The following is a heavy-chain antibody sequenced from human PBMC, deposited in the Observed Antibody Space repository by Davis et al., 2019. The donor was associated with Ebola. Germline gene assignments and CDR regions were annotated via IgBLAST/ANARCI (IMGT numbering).Heavy chain of an antibody. J-gene: IGHJ4*02. CDR3: AKSKGGFDY. CDR2: ISFDGTNK. V-gene: IGHV3-30*18. Sequence: GGSLRLSCAVSGFTFSAYAIHWVRQAPGKGLEWVAVISFDGTNKYYADSVKGRFTISRDNSKNTLYLQMNSLRAEDTDVYYCAKSKGGFDYWGQGTLVTVSS. CDR1: GFTFSAYA.